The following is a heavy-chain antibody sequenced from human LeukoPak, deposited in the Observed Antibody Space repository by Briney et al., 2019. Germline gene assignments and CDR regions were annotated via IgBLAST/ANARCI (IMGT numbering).Heavy chain of an antibody. CDR2: INAGNGNT. Sequence: ASVKVSCKASGYTFTSYAMHWVRQAPGQRLEWMGWINAGNGNTKYSQKFQGRVTITRDTSASTAYMELSSLRSEDTAVYYCAREGYGSGSYYNVGPRSPLVPEHYGMDVWGQGTTVTVSS. CDR1: GYTFTSYA. V-gene: IGHV1-3*01. D-gene: IGHD3-10*01. J-gene: IGHJ6*02. CDR3: AREGYGSGSYYNVGPRSPLVPEHYGMDV.